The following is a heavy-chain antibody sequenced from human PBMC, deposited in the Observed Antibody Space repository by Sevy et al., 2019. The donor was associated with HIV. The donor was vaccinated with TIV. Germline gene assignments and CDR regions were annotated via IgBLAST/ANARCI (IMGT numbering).Heavy chain of an antibody. CDR1: GFTFGDYA. CDR3: TRVGSIAAAGYYGMDV. CDR2: IRSKAYGGTT. J-gene: IGHJ6*02. Sequence: GGSLRLSCTASGFTFGDYAMSWFRQAPGKGLEWVGFIRSKAYGGTTEYAASVKGRFTISRDDSKSIDYLQMNSLKTEDTAVYYCTRVGSIAAAGYYGMDVWGQGTTVTVSS. D-gene: IGHD6-13*01. V-gene: IGHV3-49*03.